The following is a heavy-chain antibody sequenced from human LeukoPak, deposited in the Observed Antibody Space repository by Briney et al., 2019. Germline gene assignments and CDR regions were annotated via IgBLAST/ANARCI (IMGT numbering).Heavy chain of an antibody. Sequence: GGSLRLSCAASGFTFSSYSMNWVRQAPGKGLGWVSYISSSSSYIYYADSVKGRFTISRDNAKNSLYLQMNSLRAEDTAVYCCAKDSYVWGNYRFPEYHGMDVWGQGTTVTVSS. CDR3: AKDSYVWGNYRFPEYHGMDV. CDR2: ISSSSSYI. D-gene: IGHD3-16*02. J-gene: IGHJ6*02. CDR1: GFTFSSYS. V-gene: IGHV3-21*01.